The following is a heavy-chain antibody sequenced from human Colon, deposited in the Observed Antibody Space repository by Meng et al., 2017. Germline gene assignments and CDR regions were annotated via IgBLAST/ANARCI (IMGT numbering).Heavy chain of an antibody. D-gene: IGHD4-17*01. Sequence: QGQLQDSGPGLVKPSPTLSLTCTVSGESIRSGAYYWSWMCHHPGKDLDWIGYSYYSGSTYNTPSLKSRFTISLDTSQTQVSLKLSSVTAADTAVYYCARDRKHYGERGWFDPWGQGTLVTVSS. J-gene: IGHJ5*02. CDR1: GESIRSGAYY. CDR2: SYYSGST. V-gene: IGHV4-30-4*01. CDR3: ARDRKHYGERGWFDP.